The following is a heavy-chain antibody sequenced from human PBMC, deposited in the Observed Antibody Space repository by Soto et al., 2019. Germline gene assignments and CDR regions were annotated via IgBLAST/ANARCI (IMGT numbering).Heavy chain of an antibody. Sequence: QLQMQESCPGLVKPSATLSLTCFVSGGSISSNNYYWGWIRQPPGKGLEWIGSMSYSRSTYYNPSLESRVTIAVDTSKNQCCLKLTSVTAANTAVYYCASHFRPTHWGGCYFDYCGQGPPVTVSS. CDR2: MSYSRST. V-gene: IGHV4-39*01. D-gene: IGHD7-27*01. CDR1: GGSISSNNYY. CDR3: ASHFRPTHWGGCYFDY. J-gene: IGHJ4*02.